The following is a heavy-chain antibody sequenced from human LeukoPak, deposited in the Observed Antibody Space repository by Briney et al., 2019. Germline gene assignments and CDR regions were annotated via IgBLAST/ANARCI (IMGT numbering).Heavy chain of an antibody. CDR2: IYYSGST. J-gene: IGHJ4*02. V-gene: IGHV4-59*12. CDR3: ARYYYDSSGPDY. Sequence: SETLSLTCTVSGGSISSYYWSWIRQPPGKGPEWIGYIYYSGSTNYNPSLKSRVTISVDTSKNQFSLKLSSVTAADTAVYYCARYYYDSSGPDYWGQGTLATVSS. CDR1: GGSISSYY. D-gene: IGHD3-22*01.